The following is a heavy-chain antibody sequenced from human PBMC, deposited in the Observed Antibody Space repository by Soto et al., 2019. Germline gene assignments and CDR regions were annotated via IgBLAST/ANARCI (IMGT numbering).Heavy chain of an antibody. CDR2: IYWDDDE. Sequence: SGPTLVNPTQTLTLTCTFSGFSLTTRGVAVGWIRQPPGKALEWLALIYWDDDEGYSPSLKSRLTITKDTSKNQVVLRMTNMDPVDTATYYCARTFCSGGGCYSEFDYWGQGILVTVSS. CDR3: ARTFCSGGGCYSEFDY. V-gene: IGHV2-5*02. D-gene: IGHD2-15*01. CDR1: GFSLTTRGVA. J-gene: IGHJ4*02.